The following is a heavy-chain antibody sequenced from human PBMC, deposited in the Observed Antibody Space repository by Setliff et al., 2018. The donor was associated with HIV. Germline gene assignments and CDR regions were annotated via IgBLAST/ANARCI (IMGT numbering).Heavy chain of an antibody. Sequence: SETLSLTCTVSGGSISSYFWSWIRQSPGKGLEWIAFIFYTGNTKYNPSLRSRVSMSVDTSKSQFSLKLSSVTAADTAVYYCARDNYYDSSGTNWYFDLWGRGTLVTVSS. CDR1: GGSISSYF. D-gene: IGHD3-22*01. V-gene: IGHV4-59*01. J-gene: IGHJ2*01. CDR3: ARDNYYDSSGTNWYFDL. CDR2: IFYTGNT.